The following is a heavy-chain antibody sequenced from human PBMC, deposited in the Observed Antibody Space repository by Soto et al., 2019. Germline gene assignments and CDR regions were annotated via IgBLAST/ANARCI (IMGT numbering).Heavy chain of an antibody. Sequence: QVQLQESGPGLVKPSQTLSLTCTVSGGSISSGGYYWSWIRQHPGKGLEWIGYIYYSGSTYYNPSLKSRVTISVDTSKNQFSLKLSSVTAADTAVYYCASRYCSGGSCYLAFDPWGQGTLVTVSS. V-gene: IGHV4-31*03. D-gene: IGHD2-15*01. CDR3: ASRYCSGGSCYLAFDP. CDR2: IYYSGST. CDR1: GGSISSGGYY. J-gene: IGHJ5*02.